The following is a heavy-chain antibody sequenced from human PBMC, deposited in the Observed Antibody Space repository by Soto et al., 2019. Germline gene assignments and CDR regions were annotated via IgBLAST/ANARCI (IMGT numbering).Heavy chain of an antibody. V-gene: IGHV1-3*01. CDR1: GYTFTSYA. Sequence: ASVKVSCNASGYTFTSYAMHWVLQAPGQRLEWMGWINAGNGNTKYSQKFQGRVTITRDTSASTAYMELSSLRSEDTAVYYCARVFYPQWLGYAFDIWGQGTMVTVSS. CDR2: INAGNGNT. J-gene: IGHJ3*02. CDR3: ARVFYPQWLGYAFDI. D-gene: IGHD6-19*01.